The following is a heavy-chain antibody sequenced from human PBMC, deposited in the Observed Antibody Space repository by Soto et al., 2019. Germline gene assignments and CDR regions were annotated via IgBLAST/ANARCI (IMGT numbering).Heavy chain of an antibody. CDR2: IKQDGSEK. D-gene: IGHD2-2*01. J-gene: IGHJ4*02. V-gene: IGHV3-7*01. Sequence: EVQLVESGGGLVQPGGSLRLSCAASGFTFSSYWMSWVRQAPGKGLEWVANIKQDGSEKYYVDSVKGRFTISRDNAKNSLYLQMNSLRSEDTALYYCARKGIVVVPAAMVRFDYWGQGTLVTVSS. CDR3: ARKGIVVVPAAMVRFDY. CDR1: GFTFSSYW.